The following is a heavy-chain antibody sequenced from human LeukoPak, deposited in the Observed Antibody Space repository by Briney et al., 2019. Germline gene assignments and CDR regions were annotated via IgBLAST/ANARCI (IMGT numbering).Heavy chain of an antibody. CDR2: LYSDGNT. Sequence: GGSLRLSCAASGFTVITNDMTWVRQAPGKGLEWVSVLYSDGNTKYADSVQGRFTISRDNSKSTLYLEMNSLSPDDTAVYYCARGVEPLAANTLAYWGQGTLVTVSP. V-gene: IGHV3-53*01. CDR1: GFTVITND. J-gene: IGHJ4*02. D-gene: IGHD1-14*01. CDR3: ARGVEPLAANTLAY.